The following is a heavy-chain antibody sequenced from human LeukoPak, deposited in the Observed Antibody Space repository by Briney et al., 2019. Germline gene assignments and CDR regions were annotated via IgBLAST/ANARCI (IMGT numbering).Heavy chain of an antibody. Sequence: GGSLRLSCAASGFTFSSYGMHWVRQAPGKGLEWVAVMWYDGSNKYYADSVKGRFTISRDNSKNTLYLQMNSLRAEDTAVYYCARGSLYNWNYGGVYYYYGMDVWGQGTTVTVSS. CDR3: ARGSLYNWNYGGVYYYYGMDV. CDR2: MWYDGSNK. CDR1: GFTFSSYG. V-gene: IGHV3-33*01. J-gene: IGHJ6*02. D-gene: IGHD1-7*01.